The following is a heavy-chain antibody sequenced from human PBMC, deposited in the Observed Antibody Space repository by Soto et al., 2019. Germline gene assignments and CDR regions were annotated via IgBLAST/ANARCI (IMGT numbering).Heavy chain of an antibody. CDR2: INAGNGNT. V-gene: IGHV1-3*01. D-gene: IGHD4-17*01. CDR3: ARSDGPLGDY. J-gene: IGHJ4*02. CDR1: GYTFASYA. Sequence: GASVKVSCKASGYTFASYARHWVRQAPGQRLEWMGWINAGNGNTKYSQKFQGRVTITRDTSASTAYMELSSLRSEDTAVYYCARSDGPLGDYWGQGTLLTVSS.